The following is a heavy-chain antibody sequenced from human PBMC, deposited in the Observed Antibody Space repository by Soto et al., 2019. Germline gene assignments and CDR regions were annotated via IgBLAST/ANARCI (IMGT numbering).Heavy chain of an antibody. J-gene: IGHJ4*01. CDR2: ISHSGST. D-gene: IGHD3-22*01. CDR3: ARGYESSRXYLPLLDY. Sequence: WTWIRQTPGKGLEWIGEISHSGSTNYNPSLMSRVTMSADTSKKQFSLRLSSVTAADTALYFCARGYESSRXYLPLLDYWG. V-gene: IGHV4-34*01.